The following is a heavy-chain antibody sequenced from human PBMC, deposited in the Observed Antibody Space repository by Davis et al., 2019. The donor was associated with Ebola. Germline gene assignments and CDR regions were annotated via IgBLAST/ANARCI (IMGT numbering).Heavy chain of an antibody. CDR1: GFTVSSEY. J-gene: IGHJ3*02. CDR3: AKKRSGSYSDAFDI. CDR2: VYSGGNT. D-gene: IGHD1-26*01. V-gene: IGHV3-53*01. Sequence: GESLKISCAASGFTVSSEYMSWVRQAPGKGLEWVSVVYSGGNTYYADSVKGRFTISRDNSKNTLYLQMNSLRAEDTAVYYCAKKRSGSYSDAFDIWGQGTMVTVSS.